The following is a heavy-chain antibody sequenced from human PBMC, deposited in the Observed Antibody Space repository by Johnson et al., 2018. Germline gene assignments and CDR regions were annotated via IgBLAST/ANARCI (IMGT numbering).Heavy chain of an antibody. D-gene: IGHD3-16*01. CDR3: ARGGMNHGFDI. V-gene: IGHV3-74*01. J-gene: IGHJ3*02. Sequence: EVQLVETGGGLVQPGGSLRLSCAASGFPFNTYWIHWVRQAPGKGLVWVSRINSDGSDTIYADSVKGQFTVSRDNAKSTLYLQMNRLRAEDTAVYYWARGGMNHGFDIWGQGTMVTVSS. CDR2: INSDGSDT. CDR1: GFPFNTYW.